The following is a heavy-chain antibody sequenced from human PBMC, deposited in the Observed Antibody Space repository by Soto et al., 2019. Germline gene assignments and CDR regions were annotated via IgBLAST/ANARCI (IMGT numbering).Heavy chain of an antibody. Sequence: EVQLLESGGGLVQPGGSLRLSCAASGFTFSSYAMSWVRQAPGKGLEWVSAISGSGGSTYYADSVKGRFTISRDNSKNTLYLQMNSLRAEDTAVYYCAKERSPRWLALGEYFQHWGQVTLVTVSS. V-gene: IGHV3-23*01. J-gene: IGHJ1*01. CDR1: GFTFSSYA. CDR3: AKERSPRWLALGEYFQH. D-gene: IGHD6-19*01. CDR2: ISGSGGST.